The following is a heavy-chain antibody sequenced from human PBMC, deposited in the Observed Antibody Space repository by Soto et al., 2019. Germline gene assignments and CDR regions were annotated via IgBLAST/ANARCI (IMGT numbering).Heavy chain of an antibody. CDR3: ARDHNWNYGGYYYYGMDV. CDR2: INPSGGST. CDR1: GYTFTSYY. Sequence: QVQLVQSGAGVKKPGASVKVSCKASGYTFTSYYMHWVRQAPGQGLEWMGIINPSGGSTSYAQKFQGRVTMTRDTSTSTVYMEQSSLRSEDTAVYYCARDHNWNYGGYYYYGMDVWGQGTTVTVSS. D-gene: IGHD1-7*01. V-gene: IGHV1-46*01. J-gene: IGHJ6*02.